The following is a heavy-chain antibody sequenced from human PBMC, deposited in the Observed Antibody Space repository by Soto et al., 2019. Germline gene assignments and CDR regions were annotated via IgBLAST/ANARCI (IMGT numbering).Heavy chain of an antibody. J-gene: IGHJ3*01. CDR2: ITGAGDGT. CDR1: GFTFENSV. D-gene: IGHD5-18*01. V-gene: IGHV3-74*01. CDR3: ARAQKWRQLTLNVFDL. Sequence: GGSLRLSCVASGFTFENSVVHWVRQTPGKGLMSVSRITGAGDGTLYADSVKGRFTISRDNAKNPVYLHMAGLRGEETAVDYFARAQKWRQLTLNVFDLWGQGTTVTVSS.